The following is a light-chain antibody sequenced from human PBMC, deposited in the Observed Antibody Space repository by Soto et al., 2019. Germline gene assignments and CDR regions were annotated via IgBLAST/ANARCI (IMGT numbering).Light chain of an antibody. CDR3: QQYGSSPLT. CDR2: GAA. Sequence: EIVLTQSPGTLSLSPGERATLSCRASQSVSSSYVAWYQQKPGQAPRLLIYGAASRATGIPDRFSGSGSGTDFTLTISRLEPEDCAVYYCQQYGSSPLTFGGGTKVDIK. J-gene: IGKJ4*02. CDR1: QSVSSSY. V-gene: IGKV3-20*01.